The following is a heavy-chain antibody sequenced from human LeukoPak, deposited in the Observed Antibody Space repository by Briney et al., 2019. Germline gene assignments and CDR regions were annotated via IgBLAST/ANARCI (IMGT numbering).Heavy chain of an antibody. CDR2: IYSGGST. CDR3: AKDPSYGDYPPDAFDI. CDR1: GFTVSSNY. V-gene: IGHV3-53*01. D-gene: IGHD4-17*01. J-gene: IGHJ3*02. Sequence: GGSLRLSCAASGFTVSSNYMSWVRQAPGKGLEWVSVIYSGGSTYYADSVKGRFTISRDNSKNTLYLQMNSLRAEDTAVYYCAKDPSYGDYPPDAFDIWGQGTMVTVSS.